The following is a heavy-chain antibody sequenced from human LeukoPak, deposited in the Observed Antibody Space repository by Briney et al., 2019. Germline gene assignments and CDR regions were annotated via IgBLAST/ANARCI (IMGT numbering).Heavy chain of an antibody. D-gene: IGHD2/OR15-2a*01. CDR1: GFTVGSNY. J-gene: IGHJ6*03. Sequence: GGSLRLSCAASGFTVGSNYMSWVRQAPGKGLEWVSAIYSGGSTYYADSVKGRFTISRDNSKNMLYLQMNSLRAEDTAVYYCARDTRTTAHYYYYMDVWGKGTTVTVSS. V-gene: IGHV3-53*01. CDR3: ARDTRTTAHYYYYMDV. CDR2: IYSGGST.